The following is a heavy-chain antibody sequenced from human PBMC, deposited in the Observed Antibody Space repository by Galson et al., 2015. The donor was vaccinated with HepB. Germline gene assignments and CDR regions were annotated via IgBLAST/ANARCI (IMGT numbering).Heavy chain of an antibody. CDR2: ISYDGSNK. Sequence: SLRLSCAASGFTFSSYAMHWVRQAPGKGLEWVAVISYDGSNKYYADSVKGRFTISRDNSKNTLYLQMNSLRAEDTAVYYCAREIVATIITSYYFDYWGQGALVTVSS. D-gene: IGHD5-12*01. CDR3: AREIVATIITSYYFDY. V-gene: IGHV3-30*04. J-gene: IGHJ4*02. CDR1: GFTFSSYA.